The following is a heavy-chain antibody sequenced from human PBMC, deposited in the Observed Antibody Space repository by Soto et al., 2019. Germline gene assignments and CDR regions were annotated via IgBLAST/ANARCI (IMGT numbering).Heavy chain of an antibody. V-gene: IGHV1-18*01. J-gene: IGHJ6*02. D-gene: IGHD3-10*01. CDR1: GYTFTSHG. CDR2: ISAYNGNT. Sequence: ASVKVSCKASGYTFTSHGISWVRQAPGQGLEWMGWISAYNGNTNYAQKLQGRVTMTTDTSTSTAYMELRSLRSDDTAVYYCAREYYYASANRECGMDVWGQGTTVTVSS. CDR3: AREYYYASANRECGMDV.